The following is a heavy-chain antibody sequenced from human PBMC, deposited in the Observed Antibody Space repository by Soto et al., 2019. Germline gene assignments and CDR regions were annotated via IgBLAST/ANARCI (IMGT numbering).Heavy chain of an antibody. Sequence: GALLKVSCKAAVYMMSIDGISWLRHAPGQGLEWMGWISAYNANTKYAQNLQGRVTMTTDTSTSTAYMEMRSLRSDDTAVYYCARDLDGSGSYYTDYWGPGTLVTVCS. CDR3: ARDLDGSGSYYTDY. CDR1: VYMMSIDG. V-gene: IGHV1-18*01. D-gene: IGHD3-10*01. CDR2: ISAYNANT. J-gene: IGHJ4*02.